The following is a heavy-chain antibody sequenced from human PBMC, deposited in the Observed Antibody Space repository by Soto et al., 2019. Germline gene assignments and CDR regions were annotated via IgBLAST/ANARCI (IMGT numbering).Heavy chain of an antibody. J-gene: IGHJ4*02. V-gene: IGHV4-59*01. Sequence: SETLSLTCPVSGTSISSYYWSWIRQPPGKGLEWIANIHYSGTTNYNPSLASRVTLSVDTSKNRFSLKMTSVTAADRAMYFCARYNSYAIDYWGRGTLVTVSS. CDR3: ARYNSYAIDY. D-gene: IGHD2-8*01. CDR2: IHYSGTT. CDR1: GTSISSYY.